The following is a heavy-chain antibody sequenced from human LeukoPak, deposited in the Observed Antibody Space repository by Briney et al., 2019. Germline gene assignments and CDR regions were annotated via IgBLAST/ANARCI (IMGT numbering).Heavy chain of an antibody. CDR1: GFTFSSYS. D-gene: IGHD3-10*01. V-gene: IGHV3-21*01. J-gene: IGHJ4*02. CDR2: ISSSSSYI. Sequence: GGSLRLSCAASGFTFSSYSMNWVRQAPGKGLEWVSSISSSSSYIYYADSVKGRFTISRDNAKNSLYLQMNSLRAEDTAVYYCARGSWDKTSQTVWFGELSPFDYWGQGTLVTVSS. CDR3: ARGSWDKTSQTVWFGELSPFDY.